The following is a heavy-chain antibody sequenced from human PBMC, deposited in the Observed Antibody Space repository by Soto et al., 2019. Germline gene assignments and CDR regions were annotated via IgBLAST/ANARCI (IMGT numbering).Heavy chain of an antibody. Sequence: QVQLQQRGAGLLKPSETLSLTCAVYGVSFSGYYWSWIRQPPGKGLEWIGEINHSGSTNYNQSLKSRVTIAVDTSKNQCSLKLSSVTAADTAVYYCARRGVTAAGVEVWGEGPTVTVSS. D-gene: IGHD2-2*01. J-gene: IGHJ6*04. CDR1: GVSFSGYY. CDR3: ARRGVTAAGVEV. CDR2: INHSGST. V-gene: IGHV4-34*01.